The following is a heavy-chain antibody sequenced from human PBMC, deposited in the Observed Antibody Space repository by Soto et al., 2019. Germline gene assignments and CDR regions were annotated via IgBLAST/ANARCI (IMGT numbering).Heavy chain of an antibody. D-gene: IGHD6-19*01. Sequence: EVQLVESGGGLVKPGGSLRLSCAASGFTFCTYSMNWVRQAPGRGLEWISSLSSTSTYIYYADSVKGRFTISRDNAKNSLYLQLSSLRAEDTAVYYCARGVAVAETWCYDPWGQGTLVTVSS. V-gene: IGHV3-21*02. CDR1: GFTFCTYS. J-gene: IGHJ5*02. CDR2: LSSTSTYI. CDR3: ARGVAVAETWCYDP.